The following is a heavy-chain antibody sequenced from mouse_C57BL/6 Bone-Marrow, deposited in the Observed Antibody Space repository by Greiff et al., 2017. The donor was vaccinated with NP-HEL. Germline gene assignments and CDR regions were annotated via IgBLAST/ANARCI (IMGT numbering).Heavy chain of an antibody. J-gene: IGHJ1*03. CDR3: ARHVGTIQYFDV. CDR2: ISNGGGST. V-gene: IGHV5-12*01. Sequence: DVKLVESGGGLVQPGGSLKLSCAASGFTFSDYYMYWVRQTPEKRLEWVAYISNGGGSTYYPDTVKGRFTISRDNAKNTLYLQMSRLKSEDTAMYYCARHVGTIQYFDVWGTGTTVTVSS. CDR1: GFTFSDYY. D-gene: IGHD2-12*01.